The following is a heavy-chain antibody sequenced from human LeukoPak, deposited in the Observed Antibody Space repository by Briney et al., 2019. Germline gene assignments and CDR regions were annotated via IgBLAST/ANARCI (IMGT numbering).Heavy chain of an antibody. CDR1: GFTFSTYS. Sequence: PGGSLRLSCAASGFTFSTYSMTWVRQAPGKGLEWVSSIGSTSYIYHADSVKGRFTISRDNAKNSLYLQMNSLRAEDTAVYYCARVGYSSSWYGDYWGQGTLVTVSS. CDR3: ARVGYSSSWYGDY. D-gene: IGHD6-13*01. CDR2: IGSTSYI. V-gene: IGHV3-21*01. J-gene: IGHJ4*02.